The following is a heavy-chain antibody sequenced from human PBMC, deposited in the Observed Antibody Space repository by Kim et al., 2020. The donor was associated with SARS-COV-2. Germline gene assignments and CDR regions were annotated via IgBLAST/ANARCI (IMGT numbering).Heavy chain of an antibody. CDR3: AREVVPVAGESDY. CDR1: GFTFSSYS. V-gene: IGHV3-21*01. D-gene: IGHD6-19*01. CDR2: ISSSSSYI. Sequence: GGSLRLSCAASGFTFSSYSMNWVRQAPGKGLEWVSSISSSSSYIYYADSVKGRFTISRDNAKNSLYLQMNSLRAEDTAVYYCAREVVPVAGESDYWGQGTLVTVSS. J-gene: IGHJ4*02.